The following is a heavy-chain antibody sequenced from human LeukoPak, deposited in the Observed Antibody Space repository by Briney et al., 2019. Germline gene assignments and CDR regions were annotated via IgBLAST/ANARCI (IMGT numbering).Heavy chain of an antibody. V-gene: IGHV3-23*01. CDR2: ISGSGGCT. J-gene: IGHJ6*03. Sequence: GGSLRLSCAPSGFTFSRSGMSSVRLPPGKWLESLSVISGSGGCTYYADSVKGPLTTSRDTSNNTFYLQMNRLIAKDTDVYNGAKGDFYGSGRDYYYYMDVWGKGTTVTISS. CDR1: GFTFSRSG. CDR3: AKGDFYGSGRDYYYYMDV. D-gene: IGHD3-10*01.